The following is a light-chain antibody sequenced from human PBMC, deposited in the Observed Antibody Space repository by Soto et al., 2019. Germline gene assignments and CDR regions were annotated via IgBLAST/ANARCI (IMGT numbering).Light chain of an antibody. Sequence: DIQMTQSPSSLSASVGDRVTITCRPSQGIGTYLVWYQQKSGKAPTVLIYASSTLQTGVPSRFSGSGSGTDFSLTISSLHPEDVATYYCQQVDSYPRTFGQGTKV. CDR2: ASS. J-gene: IGKJ1*01. CDR1: QGIGTY. CDR3: QQVDSYPRT. V-gene: IGKV1-9*01.